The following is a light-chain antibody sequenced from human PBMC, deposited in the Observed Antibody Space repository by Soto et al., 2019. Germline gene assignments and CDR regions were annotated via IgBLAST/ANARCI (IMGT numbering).Light chain of an antibody. J-gene: IGKJ1*01. Sequence: EIMLTQSPVTLSLSPGEGATLSCRASQSVAGSYLAWYQQKPGRTPRLLIYGASSRATGIPDRFSGSGSGTEFTLTINRLEPEDFAVYYCQQYGSSGTFGQGTKVDIK. V-gene: IGKV3-20*01. CDR2: GAS. CDR1: QSVAGSY. CDR3: QQYGSSGT.